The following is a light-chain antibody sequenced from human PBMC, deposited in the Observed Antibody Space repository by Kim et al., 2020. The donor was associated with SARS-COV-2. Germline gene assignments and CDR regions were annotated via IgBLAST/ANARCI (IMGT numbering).Light chain of an antibody. J-gene: IGLJ2*01. CDR2: EGS. CDR3: CSYAGSSTPVV. CDR1: SSDVVSYNL. Sequence: YITISCTGTSSDVVSYNLVSWYQQHPGKAPKLMIYEGSKRPSGVSNRFSGSKSGNTASLTISGLQAEDEADYYCCSYAGSSTPVVFGGGTQLTVL. V-gene: IGLV2-23*01.